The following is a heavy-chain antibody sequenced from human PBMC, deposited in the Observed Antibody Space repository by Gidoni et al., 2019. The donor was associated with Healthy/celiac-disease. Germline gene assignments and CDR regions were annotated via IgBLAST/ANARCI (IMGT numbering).Heavy chain of an antibody. CDR1: GFTFSDYY. J-gene: IGHJ5*02. Sequence: QVQLVESGGGLVKPGGSLRLSCAASGFTFSDYYMSWIRQAPGKGLEWVSYISSSGSTIYYADSVKGRYTISRDNAKNSLYLQMNSLRAEDTAVYYCARDPCCSSTSCYCVWFDPWGQGTLVTVSS. V-gene: IGHV3-11*01. CDR2: ISSSGSTI. CDR3: ARDPCCSSTSCYCVWFDP. D-gene: IGHD2-2*01.